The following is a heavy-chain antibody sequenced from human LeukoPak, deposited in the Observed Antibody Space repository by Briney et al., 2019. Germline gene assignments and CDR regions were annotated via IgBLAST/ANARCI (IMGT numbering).Heavy chain of an antibody. CDR3: ARNLAGIAVASGFDP. V-gene: IGHV1-69*05. Sequence: GASVKVSCKASGGTFSSYAISWVRQAPGQGLEWMGGIIPIFGTANYAQKFQGRVTITTDESTSTAYMELSSLRSEDTAVYYCARNLAGIAVASGFDPWGQGTLVTVSS. CDR2: IIPIFGTA. CDR1: GGTFSSYA. J-gene: IGHJ5*02. D-gene: IGHD6-19*01.